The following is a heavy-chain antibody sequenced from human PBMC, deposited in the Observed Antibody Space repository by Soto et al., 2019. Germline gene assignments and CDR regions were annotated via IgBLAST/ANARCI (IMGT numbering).Heavy chain of an antibody. J-gene: IGHJ6*02. Sequence: ASVKVSCKASGFTFTSSAVQWVRQARGQRLEWIGWIVVGSGNTNYAQKFQERVTITRDMSTSTAYMELSSLRSEDTAVYYCAAAGEVGATRLYYYYGMDVWGQGTTVTVSS. D-gene: IGHD1-26*01. CDR2: IVVGSGNT. V-gene: IGHV1-58*01. CDR3: AAAGEVGATRLYYYYGMDV. CDR1: GFTFTSSA.